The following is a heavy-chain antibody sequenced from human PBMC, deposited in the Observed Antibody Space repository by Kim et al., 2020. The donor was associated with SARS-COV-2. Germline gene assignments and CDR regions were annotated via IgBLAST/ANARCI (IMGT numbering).Heavy chain of an antibody. J-gene: IGHJ6*02. Sequence: TNYNPSLKSRVTISVDKSKNQFSLKLSSVTAADTAVYYCARSGQQLIGMDVWGQGTTVTVSS. D-gene: IGHD6-13*01. CDR2: T. V-gene: IGHV4-4*02. CDR3: ARSGQQLIGMDV.